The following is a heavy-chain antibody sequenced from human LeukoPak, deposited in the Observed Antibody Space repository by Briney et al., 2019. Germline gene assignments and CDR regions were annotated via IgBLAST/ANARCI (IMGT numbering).Heavy chain of an antibody. V-gene: IGHV3-48*01. Sequence: GGSLRLSCAASGFIFSNYNINWVRQTPGKGLEWLSYISSSSGTIYYADSVKGRFTISGDNAENSLYLQMNSLRAEDTAVYYCARALGYSYGYAVDYWGQGTLVTVSS. CDR3: ARALGYSYGYAVDY. D-gene: IGHD5-18*01. CDR1: GFIFSNYN. J-gene: IGHJ4*02. CDR2: ISSSSGTI.